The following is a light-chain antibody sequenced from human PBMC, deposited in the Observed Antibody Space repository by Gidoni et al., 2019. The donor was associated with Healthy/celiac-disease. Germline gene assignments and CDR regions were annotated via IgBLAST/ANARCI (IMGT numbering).Light chain of an antibody. Sequence: SYELGQPPSVSVSPGQTARSTGSGDALPKQYAYGYQHKPGPAPVLVIYKDSERPSAIPERFSGSSSGTTVTLTLSGVQAEDEADSYCHSAASSGTLIVFGTGTKVTVL. CDR1: ALPKQY. CDR3: HSAASSGTLIV. V-gene: IGLV3-25*03. CDR2: KDS. J-gene: IGLJ1*01.